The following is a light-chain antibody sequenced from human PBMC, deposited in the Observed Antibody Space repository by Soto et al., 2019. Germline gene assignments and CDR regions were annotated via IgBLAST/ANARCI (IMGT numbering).Light chain of an antibody. Sequence: EIVMTQSPATLSVSPGERATLSCRASQSVSGNLAWYQQKPGQAPRLLIYGASTRATGIPARFSGSGSGTEFALTISSLQSEDFAVYYCQQYNNWPPRTFGQGTKVEIK. J-gene: IGKJ1*01. CDR1: QSVSGN. CDR2: GAS. CDR3: QQYNNWPPRT. V-gene: IGKV3-15*01.